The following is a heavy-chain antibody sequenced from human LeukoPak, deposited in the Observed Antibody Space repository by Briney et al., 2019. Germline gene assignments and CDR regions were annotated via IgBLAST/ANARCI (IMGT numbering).Heavy chain of an antibody. J-gene: IGHJ4*02. CDR2: INHSGST. Sequence: SETLSLTCAVYGGSFSGYYWSWSRQPAGKGQEWIGEINHSGSTNYNPSLKSRVTISVDTSKNKFSLKLSSVTAADTAVYYCARRGIAVAVDWGQGTLVTVSS. V-gene: IGHV4-34*01. CDR1: GGSFSGYY. D-gene: IGHD6-19*01. CDR3: ARRGIAVAVD.